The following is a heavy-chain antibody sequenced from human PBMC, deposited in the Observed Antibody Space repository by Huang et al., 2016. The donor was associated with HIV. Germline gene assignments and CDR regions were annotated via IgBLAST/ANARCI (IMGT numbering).Heavy chain of an antibody. D-gene: IGHD4-17*01. CDR1: GGSFSSSSYY. CDR3: ASRTTVTTTSNYHYFYMDV. CDR2: IYYIGNG. V-gene: IGHV4-39*01. J-gene: IGHJ6*03. Sequence: QLQLQESGPGLVKPSETLSLPCTVSGGSFSSSSYYWGWIRQSPGKGLEWIGSIYYIGNGYYNPSLKSRVTMSVDRSSNQFSLKMHSVTAADTAVYYCASRTTVTTTSNYHYFYMDVWGKGTTVIVSS.